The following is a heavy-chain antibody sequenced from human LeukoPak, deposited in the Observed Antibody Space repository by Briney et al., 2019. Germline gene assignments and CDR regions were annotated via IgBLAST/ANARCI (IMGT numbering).Heavy chain of an antibody. J-gene: IGHJ3*02. D-gene: IGHD1-26*01. CDR2: IIPIFGTA. V-gene: IGHV1-69*05. CDR1: GGTFSSYA. Sequence: SVKVSCKASGGTFSSYAISWVRQAPGQGLEWMGGIIPIFGTANYAQQFQGRVTITTDESTSTAYMELSSLRSEDTAVYYCAIEGVGATTVGAFDIWGQGTMVTVSS. CDR3: AIEGVGATTVGAFDI.